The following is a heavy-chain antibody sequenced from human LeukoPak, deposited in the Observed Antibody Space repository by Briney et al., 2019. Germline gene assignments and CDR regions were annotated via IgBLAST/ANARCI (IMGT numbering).Heavy chain of an antibody. J-gene: IGHJ6*02. V-gene: IGHV3-66*01. CDR3: ARDGGNNSWYGMDV. Sequence: GGSLRLSCAASGFTVSSNYMSWVRQAPGKGLEWVSIIYRVGSTFYADSVEGRFTISTDNSKTTLYLQMNSLRVEDTAIYYCARDGGNNSWYGMDVWGQGTTVTVSS. D-gene: IGHD4-23*01. CDR2: IYRVGST. CDR1: GFTVSSNY.